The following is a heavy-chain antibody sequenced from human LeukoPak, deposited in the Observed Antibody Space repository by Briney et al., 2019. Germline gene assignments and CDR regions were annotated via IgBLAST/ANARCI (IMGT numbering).Heavy chain of an antibody. J-gene: IGHJ4*02. D-gene: IGHD3-10*01. CDR2: FYYSGST. CDR3: ASSYYGSGSYYFDY. Sequence: SETLSLTCTVSGGSIRSYYWTWIRQPPGKGLEWIGYFYYSGSTNYNPSLKSRVTISVDTSNNQFSLKLSSVTAADTAVYYCASSYYGSGSYYFDYWGQGTLVTVSS. V-gene: IGHV4-59*01. CDR1: GGSIRSYY.